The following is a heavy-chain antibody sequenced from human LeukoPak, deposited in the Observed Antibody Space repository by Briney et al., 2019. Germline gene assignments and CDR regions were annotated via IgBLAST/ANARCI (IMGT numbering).Heavy chain of an antibody. V-gene: IGHV3-23*01. Sequence: GGSLRLSCAVSGFTFSSYAMTWVRQAPGKGLEWVSAISGSGGSTYYADSVKGRFTISRDNSKNTLYLQMNSLRAEDTAVYYCAEELGELSFFDAFDIWGQGTMVTVSS. CDR2: ISGSGGST. CDR1: GFTFSSYA. D-gene: IGHD3-16*02. J-gene: IGHJ3*02. CDR3: AEELGELSFFDAFDI.